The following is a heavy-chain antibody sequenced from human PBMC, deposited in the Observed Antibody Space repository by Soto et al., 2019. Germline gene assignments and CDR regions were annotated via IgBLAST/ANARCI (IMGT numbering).Heavy chain of an antibody. CDR2: IYYSGST. Sequence: ETLSLTCNVSGGSVSSGSYYWSWIRQPPGKGLEWIGYIYYSGSTNYNPSLKSRVTISVDTSKNQFSLKLSSVTAADTAVYYCARDETGYYSNWFDPWGQGTLVTVSS. CDR1: GGSVSSGSYY. V-gene: IGHV4-61*01. J-gene: IGHJ5*02. D-gene: IGHD3-22*01. CDR3: ARDETGYYSNWFDP.